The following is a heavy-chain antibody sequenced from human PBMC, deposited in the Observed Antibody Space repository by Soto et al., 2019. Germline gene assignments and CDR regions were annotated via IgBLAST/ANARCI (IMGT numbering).Heavy chain of an antibody. D-gene: IGHD3-22*01. CDR1: GFIFDRYW. CDR3: ARVGKSHYYDSSGYYLMFDY. V-gene: IGHV3-7*03. CDR2: IEQDGSET. J-gene: IGHJ4*02. Sequence: LRLSCETSGFIFDRYWMSWVRQAPGKGLEWVANIEQDGSETYSVDSMKGRFTISRDNAKKTLYLQMNSLRVDDTAVYYCARVGKSHYYDSSGYYLMFDYWGQGALVTVSS.